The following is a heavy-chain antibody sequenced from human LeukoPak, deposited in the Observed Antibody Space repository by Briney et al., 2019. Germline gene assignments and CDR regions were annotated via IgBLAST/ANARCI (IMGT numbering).Heavy chain of an antibody. CDR1: EFSVGSNY. CDR3: ASLYGLGGGTFDI. J-gene: IGHJ3*02. V-gene: IGHV3-66*01. D-gene: IGHD3-10*01. Sequence: PGGSLRLSCAASEFSVGSNYMTWVRQAPGKGLEWVSLIYSGGSTYYADSVKGRFTISRDNSKNTLYLQMNSLRAEDTAVYYCASLYGLGGGTFDIWGQGTMVTVSS. CDR2: IYSGGST.